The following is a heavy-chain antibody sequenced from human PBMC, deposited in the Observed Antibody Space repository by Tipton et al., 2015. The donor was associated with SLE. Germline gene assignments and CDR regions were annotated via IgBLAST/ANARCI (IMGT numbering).Heavy chain of an antibody. J-gene: IGHJ4*02. CDR3: ARLSMDYDFWSGYCLFDY. Sequence: TLSLTCTVSGGSITNHYWNWIRQPPGKGLEWIGYIHYSGTTHDNPSLKSRVTMSVDMSKNQFSLRLTSVTAADTAVYYCARLSMDYDFWSGYCLFDYWGQGTLVTVSS. CDR1: GGSITNHY. V-gene: IGHV4-59*11. CDR2: IHYSGTT. D-gene: IGHD3-3*01.